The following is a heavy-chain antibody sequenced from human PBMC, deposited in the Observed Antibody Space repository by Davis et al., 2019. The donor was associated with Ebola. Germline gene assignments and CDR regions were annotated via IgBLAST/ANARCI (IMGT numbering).Heavy chain of an antibody. V-gene: IGHV3-23*01. CDR1: GFTVRTTY. CDR3: TKGDRDYSSSPFDY. D-gene: IGHD3-22*01. Sequence: GGSLRLSCAASGFTVRTTYMSWVRQAPGKGLEWISSISSSGTLTYYADSVKGRFTISRDSSKNTLDLQMNSLRAEDTALYSCTKGDRDYSSSPFDYWGQGTLVTVSS. CDR2: ISSSGTLT. J-gene: IGHJ4*02.